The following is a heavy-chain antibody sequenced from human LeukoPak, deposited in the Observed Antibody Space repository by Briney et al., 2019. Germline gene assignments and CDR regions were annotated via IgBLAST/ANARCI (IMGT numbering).Heavy chain of an antibody. D-gene: IGHD2-2*01. CDR1: GYTFTDYY. V-gene: IGHV1-2*02. CDR2: INPNSGGT. Sequence: ASVKVSCKASGYTFTDYYMHWVRQAPGQGLEWMGWINPNSGGTNYAQKFQGRVTMTRDTSISTAYMELSRLRSDDTAVYYCARDYEGDIVVVPAADYWGQGTLVTVSS. J-gene: IGHJ4*02. CDR3: ARDYEGDIVVVPAADY.